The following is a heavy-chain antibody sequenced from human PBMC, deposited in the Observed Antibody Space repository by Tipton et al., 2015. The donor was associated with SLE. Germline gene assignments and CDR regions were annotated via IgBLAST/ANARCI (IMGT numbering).Heavy chain of an antibody. CDR2: IYHSGSA. Sequence: TLSLTCTVSGYSISSGYYWGWIRQPPGKGLEWIGTIYHSGSAYNNPSLKSRVTISVDTSKNQFSLKMSSVTAADTAVYYCARWLQLGRIDSWGQGTLVTVSS. CDR1: GYSISSGYY. J-gene: IGHJ4*02. CDR3: ARWLQLGRIDS. D-gene: IGHD5-24*01. V-gene: IGHV4-38-2*02.